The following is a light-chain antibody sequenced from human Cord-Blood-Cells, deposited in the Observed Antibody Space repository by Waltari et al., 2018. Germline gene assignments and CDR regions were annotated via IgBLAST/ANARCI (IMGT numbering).Light chain of an antibody. V-gene: IGLV2-11*01. Sequence: QSALTQPRSVSGSPGQSVTISCTGTSSDVGGYNYVSWYQQHPGKAPKLMIYDVSKRPSGVTERFAGSKSGNTASLTISGLQAEDEADYYCCSYAGSYKGVFGTGTKVTVL. CDR3: CSYAGSYKGV. J-gene: IGLJ1*01. CDR2: DVS. CDR1: SSDVGGYNY.